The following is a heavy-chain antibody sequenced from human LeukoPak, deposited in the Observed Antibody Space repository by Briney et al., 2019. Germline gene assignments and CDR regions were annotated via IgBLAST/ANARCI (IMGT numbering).Heavy chain of an antibody. CDR3: ASRSSSWYFDY. CDR1: GFTFSSYA. CDR2: ISGSGDST. J-gene: IGHJ4*02. V-gene: IGHV3-23*01. Sequence: GGSLRLSCVASGFTFSSYAMSWVRQAPGKGLEWVSSISGSGDSTYYADSVKGRFTISRDNSKNTLYLQMNSLRAEDTAVYYCASRSSSWYFDYWGQGTLVTVSS. D-gene: IGHD6-13*01.